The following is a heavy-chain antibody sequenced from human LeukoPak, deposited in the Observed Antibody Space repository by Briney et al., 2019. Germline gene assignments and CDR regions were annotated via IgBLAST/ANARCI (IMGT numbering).Heavy chain of an antibody. CDR3: AKVLAVGGSGVYFDY. CDR2: ISGSGGST. V-gene: IGHV3-23*01. J-gene: IGHJ4*02. CDR1: GFTFSDYY. D-gene: IGHD6-19*01. Sequence: PGGSLRLSCAASGFTFSDYYMSWIRQAPGKGLEWVSAISGSGGSTYYADSVKGRFTISRDNSKNTLYLQMNSLRAEDTAVYYCAKVLAVGGSGVYFDYWGQGTLVTVSS.